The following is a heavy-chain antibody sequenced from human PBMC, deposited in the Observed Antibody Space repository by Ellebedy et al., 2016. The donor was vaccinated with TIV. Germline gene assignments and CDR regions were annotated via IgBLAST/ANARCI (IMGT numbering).Heavy chain of an antibody. CDR1: GFTFSDYW. V-gene: IGHV3-74*01. J-gene: IGHJ4*02. CDR2: IDIDGNTP. D-gene: IGHD3-16*01. Sequence: PGGSLRLSCEVSGFTFSDYWMHWVRQVPGNGLVWVSLIDIDGNTPRYADSVKGRFTISRDNAKNTLYLQMNSLTVEDTAIYYCARVGGINSVDHWGQGTLVTVSS. CDR3: ARVGGINSVDH.